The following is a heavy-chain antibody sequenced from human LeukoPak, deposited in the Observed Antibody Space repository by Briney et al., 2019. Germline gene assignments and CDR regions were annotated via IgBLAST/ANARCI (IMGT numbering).Heavy chain of an antibody. CDR1: GGSISSYY. CDR2: VHISGST. Sequence: SETLSLTCTVSGGSISSYYWGWIRQPAGKGLEWIGRVHISGSTNYNPSLKSRVTMSVDTSKNQLSLKLSSVTAADTAVYYCARSTQTYYDFWSGYYGSGWFDPWGQGTLVTVSS. V-gene: IGHV4-4*07. J-gene: IGHJ5*02. CDR3: ARSTQTYYDFWSGYYGSGWFDP. D-gene: IGHD3-3*01.